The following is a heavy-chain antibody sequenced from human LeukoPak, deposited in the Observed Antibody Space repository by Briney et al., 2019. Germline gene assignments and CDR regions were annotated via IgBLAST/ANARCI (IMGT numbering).Heavy chain of an antibody. J-gene: IGHJ5*02. D-gene: IGHD2-2*02. Sequence: SETLSLTCTVSGGSISSYYWSWIRQPPGKGLEWIGYIYYSGSTNYNPSLKSRVTISVATSKNQFSLKLSSVTAADTAVYYCARSPHCSSTSCYIRWFDPWGQGTLVTVSS. CDR1: GGSISSYY. CDR3: ARSPHCSSTSCYIRWFDP. V-gene: IGHV4-59*01. CDR2: IYYSGST.